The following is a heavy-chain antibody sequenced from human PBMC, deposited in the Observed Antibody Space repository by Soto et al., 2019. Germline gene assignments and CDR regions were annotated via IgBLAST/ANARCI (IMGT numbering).Heavy chain of an antibody. J-gene: IGHJ6*02. CDR1: GYTFSTYG. CDR2: ISGYNGRA. D-gene: IGHD3-10*01. Sequence: QIQLVQSGPDVKKPGASVKVSCKASGYTFSTYGLSWVRQAPGQGLEWMGWISGYNGRANYAQKFRGRVTLTTDTPATTAYMELRSLGPEDTAMYYCARDNRKELWVEGLNAMDVWGQGTTVTVSS. CDR3: ARDNRKELWVEGLNAMDV. V-gene: IGHV1-18*01.